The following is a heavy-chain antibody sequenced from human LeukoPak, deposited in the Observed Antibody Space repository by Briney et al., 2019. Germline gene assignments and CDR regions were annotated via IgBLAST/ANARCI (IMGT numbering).Heavy chain of an antibody. CDR1: GYTFTNYA. V-gene: IGHV1-3*01. J-gene: IGHJ5*02. D-gene: IGHD3-22*01. CDR2: INGGNGNT. CDR3: ARDNSDYYDSSGYYGEPLPLFDP. Sequence: ASVTVSCKTSGYTFTNYAIHWVRQAPGQRLEWMGWINGGNGNTEYSQTFQGRVTITRDTSASTAFLELSSLRSEDTAVYYCARDNSDYYDSSGYYGEPLPLFDPWGQGTLVTVSS.